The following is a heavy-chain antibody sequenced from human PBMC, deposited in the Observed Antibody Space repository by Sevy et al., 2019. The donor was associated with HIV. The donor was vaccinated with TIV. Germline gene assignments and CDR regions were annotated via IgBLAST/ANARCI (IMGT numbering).Heavy chain of an antibody. Sequence: GGSLRLSCAASGFTFSTHSMHWVRQAPGKGLEWEAIISYDGNIEYYPDSVKCRFTISRDDSKNTLYLQMNSLRPEDTALYYCARDLGYESTGYLPLFDNWGQGTLVTVSS. D-gene: IGHD3-22*01. J-gene: IGHJ4*02. CDR3: ARDLGYESTGYLPLFDN. CDR2: ISYDGNIE. CDR1: GFTFSTHS. V-gene: IGHV3-30-3*01.